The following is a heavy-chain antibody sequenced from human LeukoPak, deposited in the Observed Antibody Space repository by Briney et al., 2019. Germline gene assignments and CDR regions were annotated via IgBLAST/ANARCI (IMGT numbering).Heavy chain of an antibody. Sequence: GGSLRLSCAASGFTFSSYWMSWVRQAPGKGLEWVANIKQDGSEKYYVDSVKGRFTISRDNAKNSLYLQMNSLRAEDTAVYYCARDSDYYYGSTADYWGQGTLVTVSS. J-gene: IGHJ4*02. CDR2: IKQDGSEK. CDR1: GFTFSSYW. CDR3: ARDSDYYYGSTADY. V-gene: IGHV3-7*01. D-gene: IGHD3-10*01.